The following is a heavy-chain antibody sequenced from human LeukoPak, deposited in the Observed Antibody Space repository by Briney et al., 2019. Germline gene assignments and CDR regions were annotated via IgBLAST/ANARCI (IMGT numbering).Heavy chain of an antibody. V-gene: IGHV4-34*01. CDR1: GGSFSGYY. CDR2: INHSGST. J-gene: IGHJ4*02. Sequence: SETLSLTXAVYGGSFSGYYWSWIRQPPGKGLEWIGEINHSGSTNCNPSLKSRVTISVDTSKNQFSLKLSSVTAADTAVYYCARGRVGSSWSFDYWGQGTLVTVSS. D-gene: IGHD6-13*01. CDR3: ARGRVGSSWSFDY.